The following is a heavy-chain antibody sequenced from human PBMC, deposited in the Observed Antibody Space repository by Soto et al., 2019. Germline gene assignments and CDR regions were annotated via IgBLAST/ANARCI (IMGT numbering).Heavy chain of an antibody. V-gene: IGHV1-8*01. Sequence: QVQLVQSGAEVKKPGASVKVSCKASGYTFTSYDINWVRQATGQGLEWMGWMSPNSGETGYAQKFQGRVTMTRNTSRSTAYMELSSLRSEYTAVYYCARAPHHSYFYYGMDVWGQGTTVTVSS. CDR1: GYTFTSYD. CDR3: ARAPHHSYFYYGMDV. J-gene: IGHJ6*02. CDR2: MSPNSGET.